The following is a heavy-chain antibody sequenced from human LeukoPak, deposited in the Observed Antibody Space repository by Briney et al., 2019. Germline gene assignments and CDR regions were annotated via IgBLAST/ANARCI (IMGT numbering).Heavy chain of an antibody. D-gene: IGHD6-19*01. J-gene: IGHJ4*02. CDR1: GFTFSSYA. V-gene: IGHV3-30-3*01. CDR3: ASAKQWLDI. CDR2: ISYDGSNK. Sequence: GGSLRLSCAASGFTFSSYATHWVRQAPGKGLEWVAVISYDGSNKYYADSVKGRFTISRDNSKNTLYLQMNSLRAEDTAVYYCASAKQWLDIWGQGTLVTVSS.